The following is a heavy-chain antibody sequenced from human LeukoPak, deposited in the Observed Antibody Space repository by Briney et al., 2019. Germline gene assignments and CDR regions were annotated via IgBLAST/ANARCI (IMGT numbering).Heavy chain of an antibody. CDR2: ISGRGDST. V-gene: IGHV3-23*01. CDR3: AKDDSALWFGELSHYFNW. CDR1: GFTFSSYW. Sequence: GGSLRLSCAASGFTFSSYWMNWVRQAPGKGLEWVSSISGRGDSTSYADSVKGRFIISRDISKNTLYLQMNSLRADDTAVYYCAKDDSALWFGELSHYFNWWGQGTLVTVSS. D-gene: IGHD3-10*01. J-gene: IGHJ4*02.